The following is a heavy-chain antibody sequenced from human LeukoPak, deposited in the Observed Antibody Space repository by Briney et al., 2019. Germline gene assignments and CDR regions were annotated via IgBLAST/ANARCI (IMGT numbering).Heavy chain of an antibody. V-gene: IGHV1-69*13. J-gene: IGHJ1*01. CDR1: GGTFSSYA. CDR3: ASNGSPSAEYFQH. CDR2: IIPIFGTA. D-gene: IGHD2-8*01. Sequence: SVKVSCKASGGTFSSYAISWVRQAPGQGLEWMGGIIPIFGTANYTQKFQGRVTITADESTSTAYMELSSLRSEDTAVYYCASNGSPSAEYFQHWGQGTLVTVSS.